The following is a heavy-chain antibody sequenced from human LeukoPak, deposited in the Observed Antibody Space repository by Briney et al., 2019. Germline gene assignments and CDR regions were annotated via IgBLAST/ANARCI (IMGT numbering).Heavy chain of an antibody. V-gene: IGHV1-3*01. D-gene: IGHD2-2*01. J-gene: IGHJ4*02. CDR3: ARAYCSDTNCHPGGY. CDR2: INAGKGNT. Sequence: GASVKVSCKASGYTFINYAIYWVRQAPGQRLEWMGWINAGKGNTKYSQNFQGRVTITRDTSARTVYMEVSSLRSEDTAMYYCARAYCSDTNCHPGGYWGQGTLVTVPS. CDR1: GYTFINYA.